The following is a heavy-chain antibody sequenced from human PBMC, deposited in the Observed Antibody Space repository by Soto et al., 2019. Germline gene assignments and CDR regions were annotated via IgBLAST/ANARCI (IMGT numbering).Heavy chain of an antibody. CDR2: ISYDGSNK. CDR1: GFTFSSYG. D-gene: IGHD2-15*01. J-gene: IGHJ6*02. V-gene: IGHV3-30*18. Sequence: QVQLVESGGGVVQPGRSLRLSCAASGFTFSSYGMHWVRQAPGKGLEWVAVISYDGSNKYYADSVKGRFTISRDNSKNMLYLQLKSLRAEDTAVYYSAKMRCSGGSCFAGGNYYYYYGMDVWGQGATVTVSS. CDR3: AKMRCSGGSCFAGGNYYYYYGMDV.